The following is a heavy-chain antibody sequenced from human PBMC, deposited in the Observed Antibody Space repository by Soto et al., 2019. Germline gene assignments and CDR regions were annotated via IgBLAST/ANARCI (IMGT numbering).Heavy chain of an antibody. Sequence: PGGSLRLSCAASGFTYSRYWMRWVRQAPGKGLEWVANIKQDGSEKYYVDSVKGRFTISRDNAKNSLYLQMNSLRAEDTAVYYSAREPRAFDIWGQGTMVTVSS. CDR2: IKQDGSEK. V-gene: IGHV3-7*01. CDR1: GFTYSRYW. CDR3: AREPRAFDI. J-gene: IGHJ3*02.